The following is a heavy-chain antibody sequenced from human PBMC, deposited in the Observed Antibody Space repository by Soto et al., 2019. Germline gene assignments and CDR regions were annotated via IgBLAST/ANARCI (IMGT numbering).Heavy chain of an antibody. CDR3: ATTPCRAPGGSFDY. D-gene: IGHD2-15*01. V-gene: IGHV4-39*02. CDR1: GGSISSSSYY. J-gene: IGHJ4*02. CDR2: VYSSGIA. Sequence: SETLSLTCPVSGGSISSSSYYWGWIRQPPGKGLEWIGSVYSSGIAYYNPSLKSRVTISVDTSKNRFSLKLSSVTATDTAIYYCATTPCRAPGGSFDYWGQGTRGTVSS.